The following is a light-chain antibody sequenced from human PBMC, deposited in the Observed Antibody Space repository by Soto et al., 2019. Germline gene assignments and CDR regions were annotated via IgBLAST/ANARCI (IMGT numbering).Light chain of an antibody. Sequence: QSALTQPPSASGSPGQSVTISCTGTSSDVGGYNYVSWYQQHPGKAPKLMIYEVSKRPSGVPDRFSGSKSGNTASLTVSGLQAEDEADYYCSSYAGSNSDVVFGVGTKLTVL. CDR3: SSYAGSNSDVV. CDR2: EVS. V-gene: IGLV2-8*01. CDR1: SSDVGGYNY. J-gene: IGLJ2*01.